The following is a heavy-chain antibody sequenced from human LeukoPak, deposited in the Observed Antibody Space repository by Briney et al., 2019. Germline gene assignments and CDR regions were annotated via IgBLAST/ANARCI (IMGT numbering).Heavy chain of an antibody. CDR3: AKDPRSGYGDDY. CDR2: ISGSGGRT. CDR1: GFTFSSDA. J-gene: IGHJ4*02. Sequence: PGGSLRLSCAASGFTFSSDALSWVRQAPGKGLEWVSLISGSGGRTDYADSVKGRFTISRDNSKNTLYLQMNSLRAEDTAVYYCAKDPRSGYGDDYWGQGTLVTVSS. V-gene: IGHV3-23*01. D-gene: IGHD5-12*01.